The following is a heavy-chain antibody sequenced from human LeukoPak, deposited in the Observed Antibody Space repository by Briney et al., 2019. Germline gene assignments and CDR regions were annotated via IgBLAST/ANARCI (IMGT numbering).Heavy chain of an antibody. J-gene: IGHJ4*02. V-gene: IGHV5-51*01. D-gene: IGHD6-13*01. CDR2: IYPGDSDT. Sequence: GESLKISCEGSGSSFTTYWIGWVRQMPGKGLEWMGIIYPGDSDTRYSPSFQGQVTISVDKSISTAYLQWSSLKASDTAMHYCARHPISTSGWPFDYWGQGTLVTVSS. CDR3: ARHPISTSGWPFDY. CDR1: GSSFTTYW.